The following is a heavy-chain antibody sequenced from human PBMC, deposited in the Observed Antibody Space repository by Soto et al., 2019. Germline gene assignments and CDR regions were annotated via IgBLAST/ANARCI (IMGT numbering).Heavy chain of an antibody. CDR1: GGAFSSYT. Sequence: GASVKVSWKDPGGAFSSYTLSWVRQAPGQRLKRMGRNIPILGIANYAQKFQGRVTITADKSTSTAYMELSSLRSEDTAVYYCAREGNEDPTGRENWNYDFDYYYYYMDVWVKGTTVIVSS. V-gene: IGHV1-69*04. CDR2: NIPILGIA. CDR3: AREGNEDPTGRENWNYDFDYYYYYMDV. J-gene: IGHJ6*03. D-gene: IGHD1-7*01.